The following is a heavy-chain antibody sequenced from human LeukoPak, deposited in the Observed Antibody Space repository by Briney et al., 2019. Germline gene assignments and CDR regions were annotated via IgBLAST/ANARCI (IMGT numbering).Heavy chain of an antibody. V-gene: IGHV4-39*07. Sequence: PSETLSLTCTVSGDSISSSSSYWGWIRQPPGEGLEWIGSIYYSGSTYYNTSLKSRVTISVDTSKNQFSLKLSSVTAADTAVYYCARERAVTTYYYFDYWGQGTLVTVSS. D-gene: IGHD4-17*01. CDR3: ARERAVTTYYYFDY. J-gene: IGHJ4*02. CDR1: GDSISSSSSY. CDR2: IYYSGST.